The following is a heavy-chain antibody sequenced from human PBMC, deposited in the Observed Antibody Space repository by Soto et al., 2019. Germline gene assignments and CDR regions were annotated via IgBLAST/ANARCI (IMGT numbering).Heavy chain of an antibody. Sequence: PGGSLRLSCAASGFSFSSAWINWVRQTPGRGLEWVGRIKSKTDGGTTDFAARVKGRFAISREDSRDMVYMQMNSLKTEDTGAIYRSTGSPFPQMLGRFYFLGLGTLATVSS. CDR1: GFSFSSAW. V-gene: IGHV3-15*07. J-gene: IGHJ4*01. D-gene: IGHD3-10*02. CDR3: STGSPFPQMLGRFYF. CDR2: IKSKTDGGTT.